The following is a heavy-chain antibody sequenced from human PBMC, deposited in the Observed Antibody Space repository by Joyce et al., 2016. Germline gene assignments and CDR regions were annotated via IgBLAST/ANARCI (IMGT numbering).Heavy chain of an antibody. CDR3: SRTYCTGGTCYNDY. J-gene: IGHJ4*02. CDR2: MNNDGTST. CDR1: GFTFSSYW. Sequence: EVQLVESGGGLVKPGGSLRLSCAASGFTFSSYWVHWVRQAPWKGLMWVSRMNNDGTSTINADAVKGRFTISRDNAKKTLYLEMNSLRAEDTAIYYCSRTYCTGGTCYNDYWGQGTLVTVSS. V-gene: IGHV3-74*01. D-gene: IGHD2-15*01.